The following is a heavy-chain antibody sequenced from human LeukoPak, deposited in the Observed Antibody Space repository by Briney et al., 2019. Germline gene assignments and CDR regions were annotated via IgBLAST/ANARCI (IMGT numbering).Heavy chain of an antibody. Sequence: SVKVSCKASGGTFSSYAISWLRQAPGQGLEWMGRIIPIVGTANYAQKFQGRVTITTDESTSTAYMELSSLRSEDTAVYYCARSDYDILTGLDPWGQGTLVTVSS. J-gene: IGHJ5*02. V-gene: IGHV1-69*05. CDR2: IIPIVGTA. CDR1: GGTFSSYA. D-gene: IGHD3-9*01. CDR3: ARSDYDILTGLDP.